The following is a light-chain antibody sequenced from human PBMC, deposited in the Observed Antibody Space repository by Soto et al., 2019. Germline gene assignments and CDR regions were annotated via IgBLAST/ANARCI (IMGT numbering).Light chain of an antibody. J-gene: IGKJ2*01. CDR3: QQRSNWQVT. V-gene: IGKV3-11*01. CDR1: QSVSSY. CDR2: DAS. Sequence: EIVLTQSPATLSLSPGERATLSCRASQSVSSYLAWYQQKPGQAPRLLIYDASNRATGIPARFRGSGSGTDFTLTISCLEPEDFAVYYCQQRSNWQVTFGQGTKLEIK.